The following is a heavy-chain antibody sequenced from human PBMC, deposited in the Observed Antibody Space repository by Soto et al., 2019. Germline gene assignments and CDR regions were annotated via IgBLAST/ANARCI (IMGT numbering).Heavy chain of an antibody. CDR3: AKDRLGFLEWLLFTYYFDY. D-gene: IGHD3-3*02. CDR2: ISYDGSNK. J-gene: IGHJ4*02. V-gene: IGHV3-30*18. CDR1: GFTFSSYG. Sequence: GGSLRLSCAASGFTFSSYGMHWVRQAPGKGLEWVAVISYDGSNKYYADSVKGRFTISRDNSKNTLYLQMNSLRAEDTAVYYCAKDRLGFLEWLLFTYYFDYWGQGTLVTVSS.